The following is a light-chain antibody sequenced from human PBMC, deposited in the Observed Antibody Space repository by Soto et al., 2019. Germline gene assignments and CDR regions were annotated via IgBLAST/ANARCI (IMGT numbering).Light chain of an antibody. Sequence: QSVVTQPASVSGSPGQSITISCTGTSSDVGGYNYVSWYQQHPGKVPTLMIHDVSNRPSGVSNRFSGSKSGNTASLTISGLQAEDEADYYCSSYTNSRTYVFGTGTKVTVL. CDR2: DVS. CDR3: SSYTNSRTYV. J-gene: IGLJ1*01. CDR1: SSDVGGYNY. V-gene: IGLV2-14*03.